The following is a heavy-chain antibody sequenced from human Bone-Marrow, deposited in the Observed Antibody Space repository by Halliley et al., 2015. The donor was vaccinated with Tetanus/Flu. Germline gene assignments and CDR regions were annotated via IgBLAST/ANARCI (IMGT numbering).Heavy chain of an antibody. CDR2: IRGDGAFT. J-gene: IGHJ4*02. CDR3: AKLFSSSWSGASDS. D-gene: IGHD6-13*01. Sequence: VALIRGDGAFTSYADSVKGRFTISRDNNRNSLFLQMTSLRSEDTALYYCAKLFSSSWSGASDSWGQGTVVTVSS. V-gene: IGHV3-43*02.